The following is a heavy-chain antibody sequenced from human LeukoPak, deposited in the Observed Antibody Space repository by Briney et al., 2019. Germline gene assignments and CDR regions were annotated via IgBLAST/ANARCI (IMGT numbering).Heavy chain of an antibody. CDR3: ARERDRSPYYHMDV. J-gene: IGHJ6*03. CDR2: INPNSGGT. Sequence: ASVNVSCKASGYSFIEYYMHWVRQAPGQGLEWMGWINPNSGGTKYAQKFLGRVTMTRDTSISTAYMELSRLRSDDTAVYYCARERDRSPYYHMDVWGKGTTVTVSS. V-gene: IGHV1-2*02. CDR1: GYSFIEYY.